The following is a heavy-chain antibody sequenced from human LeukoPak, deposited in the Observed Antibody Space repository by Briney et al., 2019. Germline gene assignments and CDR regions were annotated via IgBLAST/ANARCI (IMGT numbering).Heavy chain of an antibody. Sequence: PGGSLRLSCAASGFTFDVYAMHWVRQAPGKGLEWVSGISWNSGSIGYADSVKGRFTISRDNAKNSLYLQMNSLRAEDTALYYCAKGLYYDFWSGLGVWGQGTTVTVSS. CDR1: GFTFDVYA. V-gene: IGHV3-9*01. J-gene: IGHJ6*02. CDR2: ISWNSGSI. CDR3: AKGLYYDFWSGLGV. D-gene: IGHD3-3*01.